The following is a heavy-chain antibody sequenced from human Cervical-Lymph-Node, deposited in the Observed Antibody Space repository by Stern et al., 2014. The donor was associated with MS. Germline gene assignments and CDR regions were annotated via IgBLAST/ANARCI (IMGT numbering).Heavy chain of an antibody. CDR3: ARIHILTGYYSGHYYGMDV. D-gene: IGHD3-9*01. J-gene: IGHJ6*02. Sequence: QVQLVQSGAEVKKPGASVKVSCKASGYTFTSYDINWVRQATGQGLEWMGWMNPNSGNTGYAQKFQGRVTMTRNTSISTAYMELSSLRSEDTAVYYCARIHILTGYYSGHYYGMDVWGQGTTVTVSS. CDR2: MNPNSGNT. V-gene: IGHV1-8*01. CDR1: GYTFTSYD.